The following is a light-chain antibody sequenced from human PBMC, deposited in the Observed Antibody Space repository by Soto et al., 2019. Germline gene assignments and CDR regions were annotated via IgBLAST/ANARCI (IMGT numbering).Light chain of an antibody. CDR2: EVS. V-gene: IGLV2-14*01. J-gene: IGLJ3*02. Sequence: QSALTQPASVSGSPGQSITISCTGTSSDVGSYNYVSWYQQHPGKAPKLMIYEVSNRPSGVSNRFSGSKSGNTASLTISGLQAEDEADYYCSSYTSSNTGVFRGGTKLTVL. CDR1: SSDVGSYNY. CDR3: SSYTSSNTGV.